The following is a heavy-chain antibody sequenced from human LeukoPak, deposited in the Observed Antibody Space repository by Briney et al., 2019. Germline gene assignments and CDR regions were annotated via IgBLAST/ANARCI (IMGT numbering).Heavy chain of an antibody. CDR1: GFTFSSYS. Sequence: GGSLRLSCAVSGFTFSSYSMNWVRQAPGKGLGWVSVIYSGGSTYYADSVKGRFTISRDNSKNTLYLQMNSLRAEDTAVYYCAREGRDGYNYPKYYYYYMDVWGKGTTVTISS. CDR2: IYSGGST. V-gene: IGHV3-66*01. D-gene: IGHD5-24*01. J-gene: IGHJ6*03. CDR3: AREGRDGYNYPKYYYYYMDV.